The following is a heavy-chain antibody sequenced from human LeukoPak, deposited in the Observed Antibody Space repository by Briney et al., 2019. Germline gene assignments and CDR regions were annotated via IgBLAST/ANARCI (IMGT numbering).Heavy chain of an antibody. Sequence: SETLSLTCTVSGDSISNYYWSWIRQPAGKGLEWIGRIYTSGSTNYNPSLKSRVTMSVDTSKNQISLKLNSVTAADTAVYYCARFYYYDSSGYYPRYFDHWGPGTLVTVSS. CDR2: IYTSGST. J-gene: IGHJ4*02. CDR1: GDSISNYY. D-gene: IGHD3-22*01. CDR3: ARFYYYDSSGYYPRYFDH. V-gene: IGHV4-4*07.